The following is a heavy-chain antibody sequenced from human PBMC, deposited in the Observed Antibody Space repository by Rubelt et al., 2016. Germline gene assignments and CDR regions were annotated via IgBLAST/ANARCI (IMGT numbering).Heavy chain of an antibody. V-gene: IGHV1-2*06. CDR2: INPNSGGT. CDR1: GYTFTGYY. Sequence: QVQLVQSGAEVKKPGASVKVSCKASGYTFTGYYMHWVRQAPGQGLEWVGRINPNSGGTNYAQKCQGRVTMTRETSITTAYMELSRLRSDDTAVFYWARESSSGWYIDYWGQGTLVTVSS. J-gene: IGHJ4*02. D-gene: IGHD6-19*01. CDR3: ARESSSGWYIDY.